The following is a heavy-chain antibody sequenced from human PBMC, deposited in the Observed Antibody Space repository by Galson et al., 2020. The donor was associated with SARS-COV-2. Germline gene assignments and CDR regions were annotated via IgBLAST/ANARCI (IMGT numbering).Heavy chain of an antibody. V-gene: IGHV5-51*01. CDR3: ARQGADGTTYYGTWDAFDI. J-gene: IGHJ3*02. D-gene: IGHD3-22*01. CDR2: IYPADSKT. Sequence: KVSCKGSGYSFTNYRIGWVRQMPGKGLEWMGIIYPADSKTRYSPSFEGQVSISADKSISTAYLQWSSLKASDTAMYYCARQGADGTTYYGTWDAFDIWGQGTMVTVSS. CDR1: GYSFTNYR.